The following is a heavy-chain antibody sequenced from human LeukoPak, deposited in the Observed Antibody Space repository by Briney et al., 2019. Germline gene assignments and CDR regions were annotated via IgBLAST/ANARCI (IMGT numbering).Heavy chain of an antibody. J-gene: IGHJ4*02. CDR1: GFTFSSNS. V-gene: IGHV3-53*01. CDR2: IYSGGST. Sequence: GGSLRLSCTVSGFTFSSNSMSWVRQAPGKGLEWVSFIYSGGSTKYSDSVKGRFTISRDNSKKKLYLQMNSLRAEDTAVYYCARRAGDYSHPYDYWGQGTLVTVSS. CDR3: ARRAGDYSHPYDY. D-gene: IGHD3-22*01.